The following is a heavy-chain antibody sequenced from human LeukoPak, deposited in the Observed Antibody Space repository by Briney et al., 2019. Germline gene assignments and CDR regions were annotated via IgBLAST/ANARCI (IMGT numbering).Heavy chain of an antibody. CDR1: GDSVTTYY. CDR3: ARDGSNWSNDYYHGVDV. V-gene: IGHV4-59*02. D-gene: IGHD4-11*01. CDR2: VYYSGSA. J-gene: IGHJ6*02. Sequence: SETLSLTCTVSGDSVTTYYWSWIRQPPGRGLEWLGYVYYSGSATYNPSLKSRVTISVDTSKNQFSLRLSSVTAADTAVYYCARDGSNWSNDYYHGVDVWGQGTTVTVSS.